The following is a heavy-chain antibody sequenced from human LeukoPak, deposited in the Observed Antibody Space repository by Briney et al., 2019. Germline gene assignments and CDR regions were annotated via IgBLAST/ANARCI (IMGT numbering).Heavy chain of an antibody. D-gene: IGHD3-22*01. Sequence: PGGSLRLSCAASGFTFSSYAMSWVRQAPGKGLEWVSGISGSGGRTYYADSVKGRFTISGDNSKNTLGLQMNSLRAEDTAVYYCAKVFHDTSGYYPDAFDIWGQGTMVTVSS. CDR1: GFTFSSYA. CDR3: AKVFHDTSGYYPDAFDI. J-gene: IGHJ3*02. V-gene: IGHV3-23*01. CDR2: ISGSGGRT.